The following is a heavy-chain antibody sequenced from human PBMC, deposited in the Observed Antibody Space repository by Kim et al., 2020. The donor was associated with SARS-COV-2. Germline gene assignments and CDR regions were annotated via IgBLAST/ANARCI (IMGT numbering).Heavy chain of an antibody. J-gene: IGHJ2*01. CDR1: GYTFTSYG. CDR2: ISAYNGNT. D-gene: IGHD1-26*01. Sequence: DSVKVYCKASGYTFTSYGISWVRQAPGQGLEWMGWISAYNGNTNYAQKLQGRVTMTTDTSTSTAYMELRSLRSDDTAVYYCARLGNYLGSGRYWYFDLWGRGTLVTVSS. CDR3: ARLGNYLGSGRYWYFDL. V-gene: IGHV1-18*04.